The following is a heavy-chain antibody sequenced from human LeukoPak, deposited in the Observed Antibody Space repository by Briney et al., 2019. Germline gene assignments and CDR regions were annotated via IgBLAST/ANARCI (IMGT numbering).Heavy chain of an antibody. D-gene: IGHD2-2*01. CDR3: ASTNKDIVVVPAAPHYYYYYYMDV. Sequence: SETLSLTCTVSGYSISSGYYWGWIRQPPGKGLEWIGSIYHSGSTYYNPSLKSRVTISVDTSKNQFSLKLSSVTAADTAVYYCASTNKDIVVVPAAPHYYYYYYMDVWGKGTTVTVSS. J-gene: IGHJ6*03. CDR2: IYHSGST. CDR1: GYSISSGYY. V-gene: IGHV4-38-2*02.